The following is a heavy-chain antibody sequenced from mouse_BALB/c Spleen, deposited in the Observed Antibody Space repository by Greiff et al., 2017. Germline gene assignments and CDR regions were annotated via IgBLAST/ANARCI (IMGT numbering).Heavy chain of an antibody. D-gene: IGHD2-4*01. V-gene: IGHV8-12*01. Sequence: QVTLKECGPGILQPSQTLSLTCSFSGFSLSTSGMGVSWIRQPSGKGLEWLAHIYWDDDKRYNPSLKSRLTISKDTSRNQVFLKITSVDTADTATYYCARMITTRGFAYWGQGTLVTVSA. CDR1: GFSLSTSGMG. CDR2: IYWDDDK. J-gene: IGHJ3*01. CDR3: ARMITTRGFAY.